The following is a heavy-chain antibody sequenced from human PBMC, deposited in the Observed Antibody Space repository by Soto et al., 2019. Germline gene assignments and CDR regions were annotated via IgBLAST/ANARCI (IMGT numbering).Heavy chain of an antibody. V-gene: IGHV3-15*01. CDR1: GFTFNNAW. CDR3: TTGLSNGYYNFDY. D-gene: IGHD3-22*01. CDR2: IKGEADGGTT. J-gene: IGHJ4*02. Sequence: HLVESGGGLVKPGGSLRLSCAASGFTFNNAWMSWVRQAPGKGLEWVGRIKGEADGGTTDYAAPVKGRITISREHSKDTLHLRMNSLKNNDIDVYYYTTGLSNGYYNFDYWGQGTPVTFSS.